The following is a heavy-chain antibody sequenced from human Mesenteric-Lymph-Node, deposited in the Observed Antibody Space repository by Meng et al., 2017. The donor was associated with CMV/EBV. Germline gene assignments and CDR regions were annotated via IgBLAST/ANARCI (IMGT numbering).Heavy chain of an antibody. V-gene: IGHV4-61*01. CDR3: ARSGGWIPYFDY. Sequence: SETLSLTCTVSGGSVRSGSFYWSWIRQPPGKGLEWIGYIYYNGDTKYNPSLKSRVTISVDTFKNQFSLKLTSVTAADTAVYYRARSGGWIPYFDYWGQGTLVTVSS. CDR2: IYYNGDT. D-gene: IGHD5-18*01. J-gene: IGHJ4*02. CDR1: GGSVRSGSFY.